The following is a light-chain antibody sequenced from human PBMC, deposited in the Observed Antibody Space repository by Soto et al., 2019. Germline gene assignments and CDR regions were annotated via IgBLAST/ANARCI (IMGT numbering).Light chain of an antibody. CDR2: GAS. Sequence: ESVLTQSPGTLSMSPGERATLSCRASQSVSSSYSAWYQQKPGQAPRLLIYGASSRATGIPDRFSGSGSGTDFILTISILEPEDFAVYYCQQYGSSPFTFGPGTKVDI. CDR1: QSVSSSY. CDR3: QQYGSSPFT. J-gene: IGKJ3*01. V-gene: IGKV3-20*01.